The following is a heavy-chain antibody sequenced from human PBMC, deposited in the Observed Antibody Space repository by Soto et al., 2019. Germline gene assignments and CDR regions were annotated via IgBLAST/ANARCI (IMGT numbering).Heavy chain of an antibody. CDR2: ISYDGSNK. J-gene: IGHJ6*02. Sequence: PGGSLRLSCAASGFTFSSYAMHWVRQAPGKGLEWVAVISYDGSNKYYADSVKGRFTISRDNSKNTLYLQMNSLRAEDTAVYYCARDRALFGTDYYYYGMDVWGQGTTVRVYS. CDR1: GFTFSSYA. CDR3: ARDRALFGTDYYYYGMDV. V-gene: IGHV3-30-3*01. D-gene: IGHD3-3*01.